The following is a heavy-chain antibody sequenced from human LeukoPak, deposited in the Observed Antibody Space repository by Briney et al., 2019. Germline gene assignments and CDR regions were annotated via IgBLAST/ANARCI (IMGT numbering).Heavy chain of an antibody. CDR2: IGISGDT. D-gene: IGHD6-19*01. Sequence: GGSLRLSCAASGFTFSSYDMHWVRQVTGKGLEWVSAIGISGDTYYPGSVKGRFTISRENAKNSLHLQMNSLTAGDTAVYYCARGGIPVSGIDEIDYWGQGTLVTVSS. CDR3: ARGGIPVSGIDEIDY. V-gene: IGHV3-13*01. J-gene: IGHJ4*02. CDR1: GFTFSSYD.